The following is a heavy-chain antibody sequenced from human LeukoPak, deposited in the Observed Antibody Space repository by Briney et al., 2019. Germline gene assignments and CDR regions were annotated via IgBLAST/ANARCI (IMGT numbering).Heavy chain of an antibody. CDR1: GFTFSSYE. CDR3: ARGSSGYSYGYDFDY. V-gene: IGHV3-48*03. CDR2: ISSSGSTI. D-gene: IGHD5-18*01. J-gene: IGHJ4*02. Sequence: QTGGSLRLSCAAPGFTFSSYEMNWVRQAPGKGLEWVSYISSSGSTIYYADSVKGRFTISRDNAKNSLYLQMNSLRAEDTAVYYCARGSSGYSYGYDFDYWGQGTLVTVSS.